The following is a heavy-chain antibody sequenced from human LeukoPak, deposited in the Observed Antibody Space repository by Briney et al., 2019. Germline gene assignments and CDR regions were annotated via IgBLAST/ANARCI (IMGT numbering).Heavy chain of an antibody. CDR2: INAGNGNT. V-gene: IGHV1-3*01. J-gene: IGHJ4*02. D-gene: IGHD4-17*01. CDR1: GYTFTSYA. Sequence: ASVKVSCKASGYTFTSYAIHWVRQAPGQRLEWMGWINAGNGNTKYSQKLQGRVTITRDTSASTAYMELSSLGSEDTAVHYCAREGRYGDYSSYWGQGTLVTVSS. CDR3: AREGRYGDYSSY.